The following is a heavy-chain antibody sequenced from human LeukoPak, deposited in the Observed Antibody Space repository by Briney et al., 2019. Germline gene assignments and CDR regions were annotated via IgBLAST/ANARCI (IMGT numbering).Heavy chain of an antibody. CDR3: AKPQLRITISPSDY. CDR1: GFTLSSYG. CDR2: ISYDGSNK. J-gene: IGHJ4*02. Sequence: GGSLRLSCAASGFTLSSYGMHWVRQAPGKGLEWVAVISYDGSNKYYADSVKGRFTISRDNSKNTLYLQMNSLRAEDTAVYYCAKPQLRITISPSDYWGQGTLVTVSS. V-gene: IGHV3-30*18. D-gene: IGHD3-3*01.